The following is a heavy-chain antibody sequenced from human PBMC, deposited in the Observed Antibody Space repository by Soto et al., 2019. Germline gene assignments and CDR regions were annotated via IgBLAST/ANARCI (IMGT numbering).Heavy chain of an antibody. Sequence: GGSLRLSCAASGFPFSSYAMSWVRQAPGKGLEGVSSISGGGNDAYYADSVKGRLTISRDNSKNTLHLQMNTLRAEDTAVYYCAKDSGIPAPGDWFDPWGQGTLVTVSS. CDR3: AKDSGIPAPGDWFDP. J-gene: IGHJ5*02. CDR2: ISGGGNDA. CDR1: GFPFSSYA. V-gene: IGHV3-23*01. D-gene: IGHD6-13*01.